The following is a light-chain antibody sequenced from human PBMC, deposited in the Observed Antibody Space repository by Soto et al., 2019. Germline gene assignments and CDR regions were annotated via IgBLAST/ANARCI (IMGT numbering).Light chain of an antibody. Sequence: EFVLTQSPGTLSFSPGERATLSCSASQSVSSRLAWYQQRPGQAPRLLISGASSRATGIPDRFSGSGSGTDFTLTISRLEPEDFALYYCQHYAHNSPITFGQGTRLEIK. CDR1: QSVSSR. J-gene: IGKJ5*01. CDR3: QHYAHNSPIT. CDR2: GAS. V-gene: IGKV3-20*01.